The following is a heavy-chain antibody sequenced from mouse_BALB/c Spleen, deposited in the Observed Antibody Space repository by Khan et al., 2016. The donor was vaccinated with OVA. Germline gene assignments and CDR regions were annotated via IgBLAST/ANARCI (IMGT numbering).Heavy chain of an antibody. CDR2: IFPGNSDT. Sequence: VRLQQSGTVLARPGASVKMSCKASGYTFTNYWMHWVKQRPGQGLEWIGTIFPGNSDTNYNQTFTGKANLTAVTSTSTAYMELSSLTTEDSAVYYCARNGFGNYGIWDYWGQGTTLTVSS. CDR1: GYTFTNYW. J-gene: IGHJ2*01. D-gene: IGHD2-1*01. V-gene: IGHV1-5*01. CDR3: ARNGFGNYGIWDY.